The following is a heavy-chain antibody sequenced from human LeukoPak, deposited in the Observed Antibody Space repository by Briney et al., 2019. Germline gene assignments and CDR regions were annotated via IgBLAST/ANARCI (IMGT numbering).Heavy chain of an antibody. D-gene: IGHD6-6*01. CDR2: GFDTGSDT. CDR3: AKRVPYSSSSVYFDY. V-gene: IGHV3-23*01. Sequence: GGSLRLSCAAAGFTLTNYAMSWVRQAPGNVLEWVAAGFDTGSDTYYADSVKGRFTIYKDKSKNTVFLQMNSLRVEDTAIYYCAKRVPYSSSSVYFDYWGRGTLVTVSS. J-gene: IGHJ4*02. CDR1: GFTLTNYA.